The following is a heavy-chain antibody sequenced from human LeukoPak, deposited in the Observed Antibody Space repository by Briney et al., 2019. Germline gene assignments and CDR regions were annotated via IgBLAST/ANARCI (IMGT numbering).Heavy chain of an antibody. CDR2: IKSKTEGGTT. J-gene: IGHJ6*03. CDR1: GFTFSNAW. D-gene: IGHD6-6*01. Sequence: GGSLRLSCAASGFTFSNAWMSWVRQAPGKGLEWVGRIKSKTEGGTTDYAAPVKGRFTISRDDSKNTLYLQMNSLKTEDTAVYYCTTDLSSSSGYYYYMDVWGKGTTVTVSS. V-gene: IGHV3-15*01. CDR3: TTDLSSSSGYYYYMDV.